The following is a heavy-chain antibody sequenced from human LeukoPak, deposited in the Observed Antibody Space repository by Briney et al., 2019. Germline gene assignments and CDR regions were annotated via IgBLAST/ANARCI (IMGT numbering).Heavy chain of an antibody. CDR1: GFTFSSYA. D-gene: IGHD2-15*01. CDR3: ARSRTASCYSVTNY. J-gene: IGHJ4*01. CDR2: ICNSGGKP. Sequence: EGSLRLSCVTSGFTFSSYAMGWVRQAPGKGLEWVPVICNSGGKPDYADSVKGRFTISRDNSKNTLYLQMDSLRAEDTAVYYCARSRTASCYSVTNYWGHGTRVTVSS. V-gene: IGHV3-23*01.